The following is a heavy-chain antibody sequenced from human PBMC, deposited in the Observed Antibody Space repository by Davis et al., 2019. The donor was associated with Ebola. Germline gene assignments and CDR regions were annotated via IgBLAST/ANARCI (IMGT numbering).Heavy chain of an antibody. J-gene: IGHJ3*02. Sequence: PGGSLRLSCAASGFTFSSYSMNWVRQAPGKGLEYVSAISSNGGSTYYADSVKGRFTISRDNSKNTLYLQMSSLRAEDTAVYYCVKDIDYGYAFDIWGQGTMVTVSS. V-gene: IGHV3-64D*06. CDR2: ISSNGGST. CDR3: VKDIDYGYAFDI. CDR1: GFTFSSYS. D-gene: IGHD4-17*01.